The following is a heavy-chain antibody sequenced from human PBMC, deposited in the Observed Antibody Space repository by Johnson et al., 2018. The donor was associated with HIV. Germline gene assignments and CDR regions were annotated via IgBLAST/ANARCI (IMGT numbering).Heavy chain of an antibody. D-gene: IGHD1-26*01. CDR1: GFTFSNYW. V-gene: IGHV3-7*01. CDR2: IKQDGSEK. J-gene: IGHJ3*02. Sequence: VQLVESGGGLVQPGGSLRLSCAASGFTFSNYWMSWVRQAPGKGLEWVANIKQDGSEKYYVDSVKGRFTISRDNAKNSLYLQMNSLRAEDTAVYYCARYSGSYLPDAFDIWGQGTMVTVSS. CDR3: ARYSGSYLPDAFDI.